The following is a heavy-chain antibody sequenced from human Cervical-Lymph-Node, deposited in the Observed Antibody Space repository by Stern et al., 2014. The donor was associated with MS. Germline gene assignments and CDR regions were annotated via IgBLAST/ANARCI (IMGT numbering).Heavy chain of an antibody. CDR2: ISGSGGST. V-gene: IGHV3-23*04. CDR3: AKEITQQLVKGDNWFDP. CDR1: GFTFSSYA. D-gene: IGHD6-13*01. Sequence: VQLVESGGGLVQPGGSLRLSCAASGFTFSSYAMSWVRQAPGKGLEWVSAISGSGGSTYYADSVKGRFTISRDNSKNTLYLQMNSLRAEDTAVYYCAKEITQQLVKGDNWFDPWGQGTLVTVSS. J-gene: IGHJ5*02.